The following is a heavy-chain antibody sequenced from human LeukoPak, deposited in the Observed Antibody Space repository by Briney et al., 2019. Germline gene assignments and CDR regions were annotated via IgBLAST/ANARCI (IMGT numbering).Heavy chain of an antibody. CDR3: AKDIVVVVAANWFDP. CDR1: GFTFSSYA. CDR2: ISGSGGST. D-gene: IGHD2-15*01. J-gene: IGHJ5*02. Sequence: GGSLRLSCAASGFTFSSYAMSWVRQAPGKGLEWVSAISGSGGSTYYADSVKGRFTISRDNSKNTLYLEMNSLRAEDTAVYYCAKDIVVVVAANWFDPWGQGTLVTVSS. V-gene: IGHV3-23*01.